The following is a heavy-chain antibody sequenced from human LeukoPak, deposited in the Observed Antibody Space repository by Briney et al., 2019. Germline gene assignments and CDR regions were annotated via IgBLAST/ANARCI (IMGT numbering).Heavy chain of an antibody. CDR1: GYTFTSYG. CDR2: LSTYNGNT. J-gene: IGHJ4*02. D-gene: IGHD5-24*01. CDR3: ARSMATTSSFAY. Sequence: ASVKVSCKASGYTFTSYGISWVRQAPGQGLEWMGWLSTYNGNTNYAQKFQGRVTMTTDTSTSTAYMELSSLRSEDTAVYYCARSMATTSSFAYWGQGTLVTVSS. V-gene: IGHV1-18*01.